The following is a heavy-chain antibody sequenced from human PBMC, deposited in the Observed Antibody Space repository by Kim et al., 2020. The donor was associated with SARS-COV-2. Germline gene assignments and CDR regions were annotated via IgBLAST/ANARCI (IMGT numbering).Heavy chain of an antibody. V-gene: IGHV3-30*18. CDR2: ISYDGSNK. J-gene: IGHJ6*02. CDR1: GFTFSSYG. Sequence: GGSLRLSCAASGFTFSSYGMHWVRQAPGKGLEWVAVISYDGSNKYYADSVKGRFTISRDNSKNTLYLQMNSLRAEDTAVYYCAKSFLRGGTYYYGMDVWGQGTTVTVSS. CDR3: AKSFLRGGTYYYGMDV. D-gene: IGHD3-16*01.